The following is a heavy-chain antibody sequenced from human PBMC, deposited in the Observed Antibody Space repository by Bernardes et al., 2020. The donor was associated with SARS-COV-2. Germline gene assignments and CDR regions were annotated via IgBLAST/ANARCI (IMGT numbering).Heavy chain of an antibody. CDR2: IFHSGST. Sequence: SETLSLTCTVSGASISSYYWSWIRQSPGKGLEWIGYIFHSGSTKYNPSLKSPVTISVDTSKNQFSLKMTSVTAADTAVYYCARNRVGGLVNGWYPDFWGQGTLVTVSS. D-gene: IGHD6-19*01. V-gene: IGHV4-59*12. J-gene: IGHJ4*02. CDR1: GASISSYY. CDR3: ARNRVGGLVNGWYPDF.